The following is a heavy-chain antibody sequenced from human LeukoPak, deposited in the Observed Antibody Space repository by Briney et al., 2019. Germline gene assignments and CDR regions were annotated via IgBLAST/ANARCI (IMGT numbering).Heavy chain of an antibody. CDR2: IYYNGIT. V-gene: IGHV4-39*01. D-gene: IGHD6-19*01. CDR1: VGLITITIDY. Sequence: SETLSLSCSVSVGLITITIDYTAWIRHPPGQGLEWISGIYYNGITYYNASLESLVTMSVDTSRNQFSLRLGSVSAADTSVYYCARQPTVKRGAVASNFDYWGQGTLVTVSS. CDR3: ARQPTVKRGAVASNFDY. J-gene: IGHJ4*02.